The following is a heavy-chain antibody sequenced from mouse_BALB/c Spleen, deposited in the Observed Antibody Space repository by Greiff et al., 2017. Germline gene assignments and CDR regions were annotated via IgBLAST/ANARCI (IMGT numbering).Heavy chain of an antibody. Sequence: VHVKQSAPELMKPGASVKISCKASGYSFTSYSMHWVKQRHGKSLEWIGYIDPFNGGTGYNQKFKGKATLTADKSSSTAYMHLSSLTSEDSAVYKCAKDYGYWYIDVWGAGTTVTVSS. CDR3: AKDYGYWYIDV. CDR2: IDPFNGGT. V-gene: IGHV1S135*01. CDR1: GYSFTSYS. J-gene: IGHJ1*01. D-gene: IGHD1-1*01.